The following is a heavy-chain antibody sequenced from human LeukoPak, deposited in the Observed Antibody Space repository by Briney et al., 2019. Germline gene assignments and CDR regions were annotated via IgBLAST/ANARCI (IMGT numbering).Heavy chain of an antibody. Sequence: ASVKVSCKASGYSFTSNYIHWVRQAPRQGLEWMGMIYPREGSTSYAQKIQGTLTGASDTSTSTVPMELSGLISADTAVYYRARDQEAFDYWGQGTLVSVPS. V-gene: IGHV1-46*01. CDR3: ARDQEAFDY. CDR2: IYPREGST. J-gene: IGHJ4*02. CDR1: GYSFTSNY.